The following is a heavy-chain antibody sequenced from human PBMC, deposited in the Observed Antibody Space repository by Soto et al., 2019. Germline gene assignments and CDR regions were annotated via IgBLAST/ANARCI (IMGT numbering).Heavy chain of an antibody. V-gene: IGHV4-39*01. J-gene: IGHJ4*02. D-gene: IGHD2-15*01. CDR3: AKVVVGATSHSDFDS. Sequence: KPSETLSLTCTVSGGSIANNNYFWGWVRQPPGKGLEWIGSAAYSGGTYKNPSLKSRVTVSVDTSKNQFSPKLTSVTAADTAVYYCAKVVVGATSHSDFDSWGQGTLVTVSS. CDR1: GGSIANNNYF. CDR2: AAYSGGT.